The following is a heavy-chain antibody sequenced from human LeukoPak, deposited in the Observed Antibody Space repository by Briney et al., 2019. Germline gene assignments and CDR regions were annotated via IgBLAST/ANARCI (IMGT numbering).Heavy chain of an antibody. CDR1: GFTFDDYA. CDR3: AKQEGP. J-gene: IGHJ5*02. CDR2: ISWNSGSI. Sequence: PGRSLRLSCAASGFTFDDYAMHWVRQAPGKGLEWVSGISWNSGSIGYADSVTGRFTISRDNAKNSLYLQMNSLRAEDTALYYCAKQEGPWGQGTLVTVSS. V-gene: IGHV3-9*01.